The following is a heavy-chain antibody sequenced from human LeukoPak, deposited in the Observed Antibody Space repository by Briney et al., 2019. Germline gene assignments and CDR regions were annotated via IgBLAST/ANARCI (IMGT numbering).Heavy chain of an antibody. J-gene: IGHJ4*02. CDR1: GFTFDDYA. V-gene: IGHV3-9*01. D-gene: IGHD3-16*01. CDR2: ISWNSGSI. Sequence: PGGSLRLSCAASGFTFDDYAMHWVRQAPGKGLEWVSGISWNSGSIGYADSVKGRFTISRDNAKNSLYLQMNSLRAEDTAVYYCARDTPFGYFDYWGQGTLVTVSS. CDR3: ARDTPFGYFDY.